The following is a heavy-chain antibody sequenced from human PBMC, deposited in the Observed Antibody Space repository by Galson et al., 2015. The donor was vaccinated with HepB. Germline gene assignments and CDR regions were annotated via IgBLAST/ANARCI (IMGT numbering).Heavy chain of an antibody. D-gene: IGHD6-19*01. CDR3: ARAILSLRIAVAGPVYGMDV. CDR1: GFTVSSNY. Sequence: SLRLSCAASGFTVSSNYMSWVRQAPGKGLEWVSVIYSGGSTYYADSVKGSFTISSDNSKNTPYLQMNSLRAEDTAVYYCARAILSLRIAVAGPVYGMDVWGQGTTVTVSS. CDR2: IYSGGST. J-gene: IGHJ6*02. V-gene: IGHV3-66*01.